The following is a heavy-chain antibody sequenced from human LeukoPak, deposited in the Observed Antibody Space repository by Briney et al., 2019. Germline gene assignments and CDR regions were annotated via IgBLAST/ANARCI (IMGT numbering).Heavy chain of an antibody. CDR1: GGSFSGYY. V-gene: IGHV4-34*01. CDR2: INHSGST. CDR3: ARAGYYYGSGSTVSHFDY. Sequence: PSETLSLTCAVYGGSFSGYYWSWIRQPPGKGLEWIGEINHSGSTNYNPSLKSRVTISVDTSKNQFSLKLSSVTAADTAVYYCARAGYYYGSGSTVSHFDYWGQGTLVTVSS. J-gene: IGHJ4*02. D-gene: IGHD3-10*01.